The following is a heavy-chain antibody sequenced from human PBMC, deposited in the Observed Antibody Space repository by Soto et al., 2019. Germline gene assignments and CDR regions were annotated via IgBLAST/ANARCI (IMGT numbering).Heavy chain of an antibody. D-gene: IGHD6-19*01. Sequence: VGSLRLSCAASGFTFSNYAISWVRQAPGKGLEWVSIISGSGDTPYYAGSVKGRFTISRDNSRNTLYLQMNSLRAGDSAKYYCAKEGTSGLYYFDYWGPGTLVTVSS. CDR1: GFTFSNYA. CDR3: AKEGTSGLYYFDY. CDR2: ISGSGDTP. V-gene: IGHV3-23*01. J-gene: IGHJ4*02.